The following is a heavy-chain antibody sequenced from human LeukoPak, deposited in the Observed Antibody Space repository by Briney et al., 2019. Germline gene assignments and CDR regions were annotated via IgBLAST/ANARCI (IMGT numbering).Heavy chain of an antibody. Sequence: GESLKISCKGSGYTFSSYTIGWVRQMPGKGLEWMGIIYPGDSDTRYSPSFQGQVTISADKSISTAYLQWSSLKASDTAMYYCAREYSSISAFDYWGQGTLVTVSS. CDR3: AREYSSISAFDY. CDR2: IYPGDSDT. J-gene: IGHJ4*02. D-gene: IGHD6-6*01. CDR1: GYTFSSYT. V-gene: IGHV5-51*01.